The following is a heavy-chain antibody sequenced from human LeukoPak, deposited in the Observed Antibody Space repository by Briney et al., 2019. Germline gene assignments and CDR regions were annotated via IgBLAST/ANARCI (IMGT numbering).Heavy chain of an antibody. Sequence: PAETLSLTCTVSAGSIDGYYWNWIRQPAGRGLEWIGRIYSKGSTNSNPSLRSRITMSVDTSKSQFSLKVSSVTAADTAVYYCARVSSSSGYYFDYWGQGTLVTVSS. V-gene: IGHV4-4*07. J-gene: IGHJ4*02. CDR1: AGSIDGYY. D-gene: IGHD6-19*01. CDR2: IYSKGST. CDR3: ARVSSSSGYYFDY.